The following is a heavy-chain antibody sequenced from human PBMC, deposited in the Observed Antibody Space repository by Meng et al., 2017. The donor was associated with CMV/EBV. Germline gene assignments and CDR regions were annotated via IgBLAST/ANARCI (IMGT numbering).Heavy chain of an antibody. CDR1: GFSLSTSGMR. D-gene: IGHD3-10*01. CDR3: AKEVVRGENWFDP. CDR2: IDRDDDK. V-gene: IGHV2-70D*14. Sequence: SGPTLVKPTQTLTLTCTFSGFSLSTSGMRVSWIRQPPGKALEWLARIDRDDDKFYSTSLKTRLTISKDTSKNQVVLTMTNMDPVDTATYYCAKEVVRGENWFDPWGQGTLVTVSS. J-gene: IGHJ5*02.